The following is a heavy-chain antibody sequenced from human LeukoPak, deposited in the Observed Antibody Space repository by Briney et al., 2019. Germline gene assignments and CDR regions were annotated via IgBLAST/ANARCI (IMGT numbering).Heavy chain of an antibody. CDR2: IFYSGTT. J-gene: IGHJ5*02. Sequence: PSETLSLTCTVSGGSITSHYWSWIRQPPGKGLEWIGYIFYSGTTNYTPSLNSRVTISLDTSKNQISLRLSSVTAADTAVYYCARGREIYCCGVSCYRWFDPWGQGTLVTVSS. CDR3: ARGREIYCCGVSCYRWFDP. V-gene: IGHV4-59*11. D-gene: IGHD2-15*01. CDR1: GGSITSHY.